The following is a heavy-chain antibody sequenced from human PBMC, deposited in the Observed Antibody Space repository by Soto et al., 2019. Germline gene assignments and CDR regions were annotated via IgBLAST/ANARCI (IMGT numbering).Heavy chain of an antibody. D-gene: IGHD3-22*01. J-gene: IGHJ4*02. CDR2: ASGNGGYT. CDR3: AKDVTFHYDKSDSNFDS. Sequence: PVGSLRLSCASSGFTFSSYAMIWVRQAPGKGLEWVSAASGNGGYTYYADSVKGRFTISRDNSKNTLYLEMNRLGAEDTAVYYCAKDVTFHYDKSDSNFDSWGQGNPVTVSS. CDR1: GFTFSSYA. V-gene: IGHV3-23*01.